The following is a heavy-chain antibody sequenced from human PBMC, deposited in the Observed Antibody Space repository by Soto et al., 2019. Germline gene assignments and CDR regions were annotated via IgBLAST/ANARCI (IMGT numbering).Heavy chain of an antibody. CDR1: GLDFRNND. V-gene: IGHV3-30*18. D-gene: IGHD3-10*01. CDR3: AKLVDKTLDDF. CDR2: ISHDSRNI. J-gene: IGHJ4*02. Sequence: QVQLVESGGGVIQPGRSLRLSCAASGLDFRNNDMHWVRQAPGKGLDWVAVISHDSRNIFYGDSVKGRFTGSRDNSNHTLYLEMNTLGVEDTAVYFCAKLVDKTLDDFWGLGTRVVVSS.